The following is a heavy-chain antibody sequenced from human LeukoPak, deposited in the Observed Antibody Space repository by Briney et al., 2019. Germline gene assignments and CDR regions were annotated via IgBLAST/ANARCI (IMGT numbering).Heavy chain of an antibody. CDR3: STYSGSPHYYFAR. J-gene: IGHJ5*02. V-gene: IGHV3-15*01. Sequence: PGGSLRLSCVTSGLTFSNTWMSWVRQSPGKGLEWVGRIKSTPDGGTVEYGTPVKGIFTVSRDDSKSTLYLQMNSLKIEDTAVYYCSTYSGSPHYYFARWGQGTLGTVSS. CDR1: GLTFSNTW. D-gene: IGHD1-26*01. CDR2: IKSTPDGGTV.